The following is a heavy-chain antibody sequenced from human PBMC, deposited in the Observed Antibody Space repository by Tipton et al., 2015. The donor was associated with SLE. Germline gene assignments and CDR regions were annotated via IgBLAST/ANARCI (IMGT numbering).Heavy chain of an antibody. CDR2: INYSGIT. D-gene: IGHD6-6*01. CDR1: GGSISNYY. Sequence: TLSLTCSVSGGSISNYYWSWIRQPPGKELEWIGYINYSGITNYNFSLKSRVTMSLDTSNNQFSLRLSSVTAADTAIYYCATLVVGYYSSSRVVWFFDLGGRGTLGTVSS. J-gene: IGHJ2*01. CDR3: ATLVVGYYSSSRVVWFFDL. V-gene: IGHV4-59*07.